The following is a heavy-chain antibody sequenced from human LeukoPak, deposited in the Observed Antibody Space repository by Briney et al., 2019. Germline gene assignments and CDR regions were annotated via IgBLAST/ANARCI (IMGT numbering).Heavy chain of an antibody. CDR1: GYTFTSYY. CDR2: IIPIFGTA. Sequence: ASVKVSCKASGYTFTSYYMHWVRQAPGQGLEWMGGIIPIFGTANYAQKFQGRVTITADESTSTAYMELSSLRSEDTAVYYCARDPRIAVAGTKNWFDPWGQGTLVTVSS. D-gene: IGHD6-19*01. J-gene: IGHJ5*02. V-gene: IGHV1-69*13. CDR3: ARDPRIAVAGTKNWFDP.